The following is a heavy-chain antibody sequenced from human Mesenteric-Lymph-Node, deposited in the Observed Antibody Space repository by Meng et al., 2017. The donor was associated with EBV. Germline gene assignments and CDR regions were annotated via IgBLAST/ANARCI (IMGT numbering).Heavy chain of an antibody. CDR1: GGSTSSINV. D-gene: IGHD6-19*01. CDR2: IYHSGST. Sequence: RLQESGPGLLNPLGPLSPTSPVSGGSTSSINVWSWVRKPPGKGLEWIGEIYHSGSTNYNPSLKSRVTISVDKSKNQFSLKLSSVTAADTAVYYCARGAGIAVADYWGQGTLVTVSS. V-gene: IGHV4-4*03. J-gene: IGHJ4*02. CDR3: ARGAGIAVADY.